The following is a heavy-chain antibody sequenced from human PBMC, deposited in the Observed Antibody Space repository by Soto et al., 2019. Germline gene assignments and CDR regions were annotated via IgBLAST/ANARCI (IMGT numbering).Heavy chain of an antibody. D-gene: IGHD3-3*02. CDR3: ARHFFDTRRYQIVY. V-gene: IGHV4-30-2*01. CDR2: IYHSGST. J-gene: IGHJ4*01. CDR1: GGSISSGGYS. Sequence: LSLTCAVSGGSISSGGYSWSWIRQPPGKGLEWIGYIYHSGSTYYNPSLKSRVTISVDRSKNQFSLKLRSVTAADTAVYYCARHFFDTRRYQIVYSGHGTRVPVSS.